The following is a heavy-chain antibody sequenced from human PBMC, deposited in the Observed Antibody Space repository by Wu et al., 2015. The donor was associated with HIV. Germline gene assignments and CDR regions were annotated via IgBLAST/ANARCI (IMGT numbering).Heavy chain of an antibody. J-gene: IGHJ4*02. D-gene: IGHD1-14*01. CDR3: ARDQGAGLNY. CDR2: INPSGGST. V-gene: IGHV1-46*01. Sequence: QVQLVQSGAEVKKPGASVKVSCKASGDTFIIYYIHWVRQAPGQGLEWMGVINPSGGSTTYAQKLQGRVTMTRDTSTNTVYMELSSLRFEDTAVYYCARDQGAGLNYWGQGNAGHRLL. CDR1: GDTFIIYY.